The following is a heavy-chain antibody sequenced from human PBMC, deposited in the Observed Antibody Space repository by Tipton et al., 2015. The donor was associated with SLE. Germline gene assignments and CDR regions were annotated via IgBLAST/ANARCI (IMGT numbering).Heavy chain of an antibody. CDR2: IHYSGTT. Sequence: TLSLTCTVSGGSITNHYWNWIRQPPGKGLEWIGYIHYSGTTHDNPSLKSRVTMSVDMSKNQFSLRLTSVTAADTAVYYCARTLGAIAHTVYDAFDLWGQGKMVTVSS. CDR1: GGSITNHY. J-gene: IGHJ3*01. V-gene: IGHV4-59*11. D-gene: IGHD1-26*01. CDR3: ARTLGAIAHTVYDAFDL.